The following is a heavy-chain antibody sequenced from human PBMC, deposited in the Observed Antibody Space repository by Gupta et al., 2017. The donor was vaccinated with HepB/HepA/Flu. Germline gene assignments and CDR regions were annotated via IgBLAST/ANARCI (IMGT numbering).Heavy chain of an antibody. D-gene: IGHD3-10*01. Sequence: VGRIKTAADGGTSEYGSPVKGRFTISRDDSRNMVYLQMNSLETEDTAVYYCSRSSALDYWGQGTLVTVSS. V-gene: IGHV3-15*01. CDR2: IKTAADGGTS. J-gene: IGHJ4*02. CDR3: SRSSALDY.